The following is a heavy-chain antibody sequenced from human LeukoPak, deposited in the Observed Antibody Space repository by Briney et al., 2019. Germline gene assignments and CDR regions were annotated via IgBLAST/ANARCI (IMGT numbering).Heavy chain of an antibody. D-gene: IGHD1-26*01. Sequence: ASVKVSCKASAYTFTDYYIHWVRQAPGQGLEWMGWINPNSGATNYAQNFQGRVTMTRDTSISTAYMELSNLRFDDTAVYYCARGRLSVSSHPPFDCWGQGTLVTVSS. CDR3: ARGRLSVSSHPPFDC. CDR2: INPNSGAT. CDR1: AYTFTDYY. J-gene: IGHJ4*02. V-gene: IGHV1-2*02.